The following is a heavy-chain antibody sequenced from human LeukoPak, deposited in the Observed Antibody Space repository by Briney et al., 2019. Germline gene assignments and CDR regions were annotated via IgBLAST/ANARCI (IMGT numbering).Heavy chain of an antibody. Sequence: PGGSLRLSCAASGFTFSHYWMHWVRQVPGKGLVWVSHINNDGSSTTYADSVKGRFTISRDNAKNTLYLQMNSLRAEDTAVYYCARPAWELLTWFDPWGQGTLVTVSS. J-gene: IGHJ5*02. CDR2: INNDGSST. CDR1: GFTFSHYW. V-gene: IGHV3-74*01. CDR3: ARPAWELLTWFDP. D-gene: IGHD1-26*01.